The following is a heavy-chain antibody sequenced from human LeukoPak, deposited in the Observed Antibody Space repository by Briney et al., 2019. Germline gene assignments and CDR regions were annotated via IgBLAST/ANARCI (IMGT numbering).Heavy chain of an antibody. CDR3: AHGKQWLASSLGY. D-gene: IGHD6-19*01. V-gene: IGHV3-30-3*01. CDR1: GFTFSSYA. J-gene: IGHJ4*02. Sequence: PGGSLRLSCAASGFTFSSYAMHWVRQAPGKGLEWVAVISYDGSNKYYADSVKGRFTISRDNSKNTLYLQMNSLRAEDTAVYYCAHGKQWLASSLGYWGQGTLVTVSS. CDR2: ISYDGSNK.